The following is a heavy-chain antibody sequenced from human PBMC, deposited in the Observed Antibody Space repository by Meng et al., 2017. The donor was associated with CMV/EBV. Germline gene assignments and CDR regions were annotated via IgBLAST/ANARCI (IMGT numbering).Heavy chain of an antibody. J-gene: IGHJ6*02. CDR1: GYTFTGYY. CDR3: ASTDVVGEDYYYGMDV. V-gene: IGHV1-2*02. Sequence: ASVKVSCKASGYTFTGYYMHWVRQAPGQGLEWMGWINPNSGGTNYAQKFQGRVTMTRDTSISTAYMELSRLRPDDTAVYYCASTDVVGEDYYYGMDVWGQGTTVTVSS. CDR2: INPNSGGT. D-gene: IGHD3-16*01.